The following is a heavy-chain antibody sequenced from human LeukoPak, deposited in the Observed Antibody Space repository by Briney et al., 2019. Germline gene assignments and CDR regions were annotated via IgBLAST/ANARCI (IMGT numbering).Heavy chain of an antibody. J-gene: IGHJ4*02. CDR1: GGSISSYY. D-gene: IGHD6-13*01. CDR3: ASHAKPPYSRYDY. CDR2: IYYSGST. V-gene: IGHV4-59*08. Sequence: SETLSLTCTVSGGSISSYYWSWIRQPPGKGLEWIGDIYYSGSTNYNPSLKSRVTISVTTSKNQFSLKLSSVTAAATAVYSCASHAKPPYSRYDYWGQGTLVTVSS.